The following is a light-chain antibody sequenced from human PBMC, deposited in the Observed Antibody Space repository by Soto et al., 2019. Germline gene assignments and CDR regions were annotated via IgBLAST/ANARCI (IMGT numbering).Light chain of an antibody. J-gene: IGKJ4*01. V-gene: IGKV3-11*01. CDR1: QRVSSY. CDR3: QQRSNWAST. CDR2: DAS. Sequence: EIVLTQSPATLSLSPADRATLSCRASQRVSSYLAWYQQKPGQAPRLLIYDASNRSTGIPARFSGSGSGTDFTLTITTLETEDFAVYYCQQRSNWASTFGGGTKVEIK.